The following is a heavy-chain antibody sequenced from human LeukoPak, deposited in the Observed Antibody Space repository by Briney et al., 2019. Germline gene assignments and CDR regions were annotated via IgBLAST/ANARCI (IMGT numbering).Heavy chain of an antibody. V-gene: IGHV1-69*13. CDR3: ARDRWPRGSSSGLKFDY. D-gene: IGHD6-19*01. J-gene: IGHJ4*02. Sequence: SVKVSCKSSAGTFSSYAFSWVRQAPGQGLEWIGGVIPIFGTANYAQNYQSRLTITADGSTSTAYMELSSLRSEDTAVYYCARDRWPRGSSSGLKFDYWGQGTLVTVSS. CDR2: VIPIFGTA. CDR1: AGTFSSYA.